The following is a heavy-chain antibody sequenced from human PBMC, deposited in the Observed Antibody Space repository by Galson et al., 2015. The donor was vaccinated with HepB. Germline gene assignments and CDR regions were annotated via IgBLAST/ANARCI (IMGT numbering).Heavy chain of an antibody. V-gene: IGHV3-33*01. Sequence: SLRLSCAASGFTFSAYGVHWVRQAPGKGLEWVAVIWRDERSKYYAESVRGRFTISRDNSKDTLYLQMNSLRVEDTAVYYCARDREEAVAAWSDRHMDVWGKGTTVSVSS. CDR2: IWRDERSK. CDR3: ARDREEAVAAWSDRHMDV. CDR1: GFTFSAYG. J-gene: IGHJ6*03. D-gene: IGHD6-6*01.